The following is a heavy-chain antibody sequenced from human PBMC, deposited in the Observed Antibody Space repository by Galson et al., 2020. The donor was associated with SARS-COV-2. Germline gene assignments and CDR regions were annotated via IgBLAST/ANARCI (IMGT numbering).Heavy chain of an antibody. CDR2: INHSGNT. D-gene: IGHD6-13*01. Sequence: PSETLSLTCAVSGGSFSGYYWSWIRQPPGKGLEWIGEINHSGNTNYNPSLKSPVTRSVDTSKNQFSLKLSSVTAAYTAVYYGARGPYSSSWYGNRNWFDPWGQGTLGTVSS. CDR1: GGSFSGYY. V-gene: IGHV4-34*01. J-gene: IGHJ5*02. CDR3: ARGPYSSSWYGNRNWFDP.